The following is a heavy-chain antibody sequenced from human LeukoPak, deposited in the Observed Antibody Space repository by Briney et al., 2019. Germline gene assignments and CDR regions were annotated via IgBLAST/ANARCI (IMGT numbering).Heavy chain of an antibody. CDR2: INPNSGGT. D-gene: IGHD6-6*01. V-gene: IGHV1-2*02. CDR3: ARLRSSSSPLDY. Sequence: ASVKVSCKASGYTFTGYYMHWVRQAPGQGLEWMGWINPNSGGTNYAQKFQGRVTMTRDTSISTAYLQWSSLKASDTAMYYCARLRSSSSPLDYWGQGTLVTVSS. CDR1: GYTFTGYY. J-gene: IGHJ4*02.